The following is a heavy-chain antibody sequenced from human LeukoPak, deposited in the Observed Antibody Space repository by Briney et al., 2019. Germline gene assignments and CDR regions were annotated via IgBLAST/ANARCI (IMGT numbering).Heavy chain of an antibody. D-gene: IGHD6-6*01. J-gene: IGHJ4*02. CDR2: IKQDGSVK. V-gene: IGHV3-7*01. CDR1: GFTFSNYW. CDR3: ARIGYSSSSFDH. Sequence: GGSLRLSCAACGFTFSNYWMSWVRQAPGKGLEWVANIKQDGSVKYFVDSVKGRFTVSRDNAKNSHYLQMASLRAEDTATYYCARIGYSSSSFDHWGQGTLVTVSS.